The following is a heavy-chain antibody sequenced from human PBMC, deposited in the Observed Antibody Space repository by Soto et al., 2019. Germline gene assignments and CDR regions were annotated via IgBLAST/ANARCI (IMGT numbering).Heavy chain of an antibody. CDR2: ISYDGSNK. V-gene: IGHV3-30-3*01. J-gene: IGHJ4*02. CDR1: GFTFSSYA. CDR3: ARDLTTVTAY. Sequence: GGSLRLSCAASGFTFSSYAMHWVRQAPGKGLEWVAVISYDGSNKYCADSVKGRFTISRDNSKNTLYLQMNSLRAEDTAVYYCARDLTTVTAYWGQGTLVTVSS. D-gene: IGHD4-17*01.